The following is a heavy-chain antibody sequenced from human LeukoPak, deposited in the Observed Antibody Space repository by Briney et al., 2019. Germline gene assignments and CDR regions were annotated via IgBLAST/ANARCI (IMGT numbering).Heavy chain of an antibody. CDR3: ARTLDYGDFFDY. CDR1: GFTFSSYS. J-gene: IGHJ4*02. Sequence: PGGSLRLSCAASGFTFSSYSMNWVRQAPGKGLEWVSSISSSSSYIYYADSVKGRFTISRDNAKNSLYLQMNSPRAEDTAVYYCARTLDYGDFFDYWGQGTLVTVSS. CDR2: ISSSSSYI. D-gene: IGHD4-17*01. V-gene: IGHV3-21*01.